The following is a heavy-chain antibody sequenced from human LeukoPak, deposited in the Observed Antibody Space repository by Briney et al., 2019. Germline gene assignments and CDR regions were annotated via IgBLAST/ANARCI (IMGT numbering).Heavy chain of an antibody. D-gene: IGHD6-6*01. J-gene: IGHJ4*02. V-gene: IGHV4-34*01. Sequence: PSETLSLTCAVYGGSFSGYYWSWIRQPPGKGLEWIGEINHSGSTNYNPSLKSRVTISVDTSKNQFSLKLSSVTAADTAVYYCARAHGSYSSSTYFDYWGQGTLVTVSS. CDR2: INHSGST. CDR3: ARAHGSYSSSTYFDY. CDR1: GGSFSGYY.